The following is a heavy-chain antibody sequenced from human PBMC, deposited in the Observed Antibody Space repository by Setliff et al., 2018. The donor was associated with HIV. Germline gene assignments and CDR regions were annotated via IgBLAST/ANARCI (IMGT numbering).Heavy chain of an antibody. V-gene: IGHV1-69*05. CDR1: GGTFNTYT. Sequence: SVKVSCKASGGTFNTYTITWVRQAPGQGLEWMGGIIPICGTANYAQKFQGRVTITTDESTSTAYMELSSLRSDDTAVYYCARWVRGVAYYFDYWGQGTRVTVSS. CDR2: IIPICGTA. CDR3: ARWVRGVAYYFDY. J-gene: IGHJ4*02. D-gene: IGHD3-10*01.